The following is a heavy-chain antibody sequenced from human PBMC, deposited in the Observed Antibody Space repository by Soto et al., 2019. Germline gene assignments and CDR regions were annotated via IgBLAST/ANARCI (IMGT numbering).Heavy chain of an antibody. CDR2: TRNSGGA. Sequence: SXTLSLACAVSSGSIFSSNWWSWIRQPPGKGLEWIGETRNSGGANYNPSLKSRVTISVDKSTNQFFLNLNSVTAADTAVYYCASHLTMTGTRGFDHWGLGTLVTVSS. J-gene: IGHJ4*02. D-gene: IGHD3-9*01. V-gene: IGHV4-4*02. CDR3: ASHLTMTGTRGFDH. CDR1: SGSIFSSNW.